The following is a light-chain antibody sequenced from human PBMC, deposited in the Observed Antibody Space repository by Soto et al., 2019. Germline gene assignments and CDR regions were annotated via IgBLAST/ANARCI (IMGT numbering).Light chain of an antibody. CDR1: QSLLHINGYNY. CDR2: LGS. CDR3: MQALQTPLT. Sequence: DFLMPQSPLSLPFTPGEPASISCRSIQSLLHINGYNYFDWYLQKAGQSPQLLIYLGSNRASGVPDRFSGSGSGTDFTLKISRVEAEDVGVYYCMQALQTPLTFGQGTRLEIK. J-gene: IGKJ5*01. V-gene: IGKV2-28*01.